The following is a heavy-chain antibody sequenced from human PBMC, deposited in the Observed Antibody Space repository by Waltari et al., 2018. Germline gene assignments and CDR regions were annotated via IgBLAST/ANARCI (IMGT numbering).Heavy chain of an antibody. CDR2: IESGGST. CDR3: AREGGGSENYYYYYGMDV. CDR1: GFTVSSNY. V-gene: IGHV3-53*01. D-gene: IGHD3-10*01. J-gene: IGHJ6*02. Sequence: EVQLVESGGGLIQPGGSLRLSCAASGFTVSSNYMSWVRQAPGKGLEWVSVIESGGSTYYADSVKGRFTISRDNSKNTLYLQMNSLRAEDTAVYYCAREGGGSENYYYYYGMDVWGQGTTVTVSS.